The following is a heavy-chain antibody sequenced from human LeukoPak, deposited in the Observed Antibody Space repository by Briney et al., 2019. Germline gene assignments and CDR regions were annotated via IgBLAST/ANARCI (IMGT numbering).Heavy chain of an antibody. CDR2: ISSTSTYI. CDR1: GFXFSSYS. D-gene: IGHD6-13*01. J-gene: IGHJ4*02. CDR3: ARVHAAAGDY. Sequence: PGGSLRLSCAASGFXFSSYSINWVRQAPGKGLEWVSSISSTSTYIYYADSVKGRFTISRDNAKNSLYLQMNSLRAEDTAVYYCARVHAAAGDYWGQGTLVTVSS. V-gene: IGHV3-21*01.